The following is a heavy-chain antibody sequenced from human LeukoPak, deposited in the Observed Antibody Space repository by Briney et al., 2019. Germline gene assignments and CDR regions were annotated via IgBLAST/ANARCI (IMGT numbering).Heavy chain of an antibody. CDR1: GGSFSGYY. CDR3: ARYPAIAAAGKAFDY. V-gene: IGHV4-34*01. J-gene: IGHJ4*02. CDR2: INHSGST. Sequence: SETLSLTCAVYGGSFSGYYWSWIRQPPGKGLEWIGEINHSGSTNYNPSLKSRVTISVDTSKNQFSLKLSSVTAADTAVYYCARYPAIAAAGKAFDYWGQGTLVTVSS. D-gene: IGHD6-13*01.